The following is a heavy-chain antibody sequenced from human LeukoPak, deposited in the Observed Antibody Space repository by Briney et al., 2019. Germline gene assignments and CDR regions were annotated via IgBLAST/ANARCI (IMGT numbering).Heavy chain of an antibody. J-gene: IGHJ4*02. CDR3: AKAGTYCSSNSCSFDY. Sequence: PGGSLRLSCAASGFTFSSYVMHWVRQAPGKGLEWVAFIRYDGSNKYYADSVKGRFTISSDNSKNTLYLQMNSLRAEDTAVYYCAKAGTYCSSNSCSFDYWRQGTLVTVSS. CDR2: IRYDGSNK. V-gene: IGHV3-30*02. CDR1: GFTFSSYV. D-gene: IGHD2-2*01.